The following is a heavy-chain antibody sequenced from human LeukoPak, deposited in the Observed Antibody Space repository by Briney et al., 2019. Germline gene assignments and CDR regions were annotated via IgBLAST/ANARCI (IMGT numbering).Heavy chain of an antibody. J-gene: IGHJ4*02. Sequence: PGGSLRLSCSASQFTFSYYAMTWVRQAPGKGLECVSGVSGSGDYTYYADSVKGRFTISRDNSKNTLYLQMNSLRAEDTAVYYCAKSMVRGVILDYWGQGTLVTVSS. CDR2: VSGSGDYT. CDR1: QFTFSYYA. CDR3: AKSMVRGVILDY. V-gene: IGHV3-23*01. D-gene: IGHD3-10*01.